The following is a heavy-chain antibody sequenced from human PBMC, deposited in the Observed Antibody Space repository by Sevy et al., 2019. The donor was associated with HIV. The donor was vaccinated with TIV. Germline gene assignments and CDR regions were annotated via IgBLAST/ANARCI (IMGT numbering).Heavy chain of an antibody. Sequence: GGSLRLSCAASGFAFYDYSMSWIRQAPGKGLEWVATLSFGCGKINYADSVKGRFTISEDNSKNSFYLQMDNLRVEDTALYYCAGEGCTRPHDYWGQGTRVTVSS. J-gene: IGHJ4*02. CDR1: GFAFYDYS. CDR2: LSFGCGKI. D-gene: IGHD2-8*01. CDR3: AGEGCTRPHDY. V-gene: IGHV3-23*01.